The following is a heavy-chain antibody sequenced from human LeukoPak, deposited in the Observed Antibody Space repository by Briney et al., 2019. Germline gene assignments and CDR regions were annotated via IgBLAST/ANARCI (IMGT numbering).Heavy chain of an antibody. CDR2: ISWNSGGT. CDR1: GFTFDDYA. V-gene: IGHV3-9*01. J-gene: IGHJ4*02. D-gene: IGHD6-13*01. Sequence: GRSLRLSCAASGFTFDDYAMHWVRQAPGKGLEWVSGISWNSGGTGYAESVKGRFTISRDNAKNSLYLQMNSLRTDDTALYYCTKDITAGGLDYWGQGTLVTVSS. CDR3: TKDITAGGLDY.